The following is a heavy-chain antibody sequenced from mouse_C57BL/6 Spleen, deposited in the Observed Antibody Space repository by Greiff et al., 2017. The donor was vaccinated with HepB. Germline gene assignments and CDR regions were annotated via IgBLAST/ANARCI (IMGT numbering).Heavy chain of an antibody. CDR2: IYPGSGST. CDR1: GYTFTSYW. Sequence: QVQLQQPGAELVKPGASVKMSCKASGYTFTSYWITWVKQRPGQGLEWIGDIYPGSGSTNYNEKFKSKATLTVDTSSSTAYMQLSSLTSEDSAVYYWARWNYYGSSYDAMDYWGQGTSVTVSS. V-gene: IGHV1-55*01. J-gene: IGHJ4*01. D-gene: IGHD1-1*01. CDR3: ARWNYYGSSYDAMDY.